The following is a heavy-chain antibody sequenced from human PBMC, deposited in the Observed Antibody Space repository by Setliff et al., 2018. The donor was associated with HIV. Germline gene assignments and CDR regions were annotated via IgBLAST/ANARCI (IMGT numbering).Heavy chain of an antibody. CDR2: IKQDGSEK. CDR1: GFTFNSYA. CDR3: ARESGYTGGWGYGATYNYYMDV. V-gene: IGHV3-7*03. Sequence: SCAASGFTFNSYAMSWVRQAPGRGLESVANIKQDGSEKFYVDSVKGRFTISRDNAKNSLYLQMNSLRDDDTAVYYCARESGYTGGWGYGATYNYYMDVWGKGTTVTVSS. J-gene: IGHJ6*03. D-gene: IGHD6-19*01.